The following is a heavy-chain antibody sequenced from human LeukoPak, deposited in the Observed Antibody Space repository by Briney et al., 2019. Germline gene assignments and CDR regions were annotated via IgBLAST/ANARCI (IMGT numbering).Heavy chain of an antibody. J-gene: IGHJ6*02. CDR3: ARDRAKPYYYYGMDV. V-gene: IGHV4-4*02. Sequence: SETLSLTCAVSGGSISSSNWWSWVRQPPGKGLEWIGEIYHSGSTNYNPSLKSRVTISVDKSKNQFSLKLSSVTAADTAVYYCARDRAKPYYYYGMDVWGQGTTVTVSS. CDR2: IYHSGST. CDR1: GGSISSSNW.